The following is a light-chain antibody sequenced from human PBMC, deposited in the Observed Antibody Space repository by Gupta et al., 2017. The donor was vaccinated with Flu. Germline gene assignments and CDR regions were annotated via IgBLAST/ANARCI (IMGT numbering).Light chain of an antibody. V-gene: IGKV2D-30*01. CDR3: RQCEHWPRT. Sequence: SIACRAIQGRVDRDRNTNLHWFQQRPGHALRRLIHTLSNWECGLPDSFSGSGSCTDFTRKIISGKTADVGIYYCRQCEHWPRTFGQGTKVETK. J-gene: IGKJ1*01. CDR1: QGRVDRDRNTN. CDR2: TLS.